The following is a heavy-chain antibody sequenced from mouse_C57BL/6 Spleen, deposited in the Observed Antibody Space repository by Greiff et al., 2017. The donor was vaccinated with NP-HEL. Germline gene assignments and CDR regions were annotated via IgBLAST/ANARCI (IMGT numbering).Heavy chain of an antibody. Sequence: VQLQQSGAELVRPGASVKLSCTASGFNIKDDYMHWVKQRPEQGLEWIGWIDPENGDTEYASKFQGKATIPADTASNPAYLQLSSLTSEDTAVYYCTTPIYYYGSDYAMDYWGQGTSVTVSS. V-gene: IGHV14-4*01. CDR3: TTPIYYYGSDYAMDY. J-gene: IGHJ4*01. CDR1: GFNIKDDY. CDR2: IDPENGDT. D-gene: IGHD1-1*01.